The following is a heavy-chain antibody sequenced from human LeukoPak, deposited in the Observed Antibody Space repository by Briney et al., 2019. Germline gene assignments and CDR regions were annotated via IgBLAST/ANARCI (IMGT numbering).Heavy chain of an antibody. D-gene: IGHD6-13*01. CDR1: RFTFSSYG. CDR2: IRYDGSNK. V-gene: IGHV3-30*02. Sequence: GGSLRLSCAASRFTFSSYGMHWVRQAPGKGLEWVAFIRYDGSNKYYADSVKGRFTISRDNSKNTLYLQMNSLRAEDTALYYCARMYSSSWYLRCFDCWGRGTLVTVSS. J-gene: IGHJ4*02. CDR3: ARMYSSSWYLRCFDC.